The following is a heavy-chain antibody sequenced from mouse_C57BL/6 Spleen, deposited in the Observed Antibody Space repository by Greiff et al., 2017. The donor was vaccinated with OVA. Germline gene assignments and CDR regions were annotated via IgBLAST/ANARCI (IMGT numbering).Heavy chain of an antibody. V-gene: IGHV2-9-1*01. D-gene: IGHD2-13*01. CDR3: ARNEGDGDPAY. CDR1: GFSLTSYA. Sequence: VKLMESGPGLVEPSQSLSISCTVSGFSLTSYAISWVRQPPGKGLEWLGVIWTGGGTNYNSAPKSRLSISKDNSKRQVFLKMNSLQTDDTARYYCARNEGDGDPAYWGQGTLVTVSA. J-gene: IGHJ3*01. CDR2: IWTGGGT.